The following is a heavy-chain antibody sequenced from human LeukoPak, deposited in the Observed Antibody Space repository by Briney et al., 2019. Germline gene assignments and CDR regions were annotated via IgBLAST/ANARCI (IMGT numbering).Heavy chain of an antibody. D-gene: IGHD6-13*01. V-gene: IGHV1-3*02. Sequence: ASVKVSCKSSGYSFTNYAMHWVRQAPGQRLEWMGCSNGGNGYTQYSQKVQGRVTITRDTSANTVYMELSSLTSEDMAVYYCVRGQDSGSWIGDHWGQGTLLTVSS. J-gene: IGHJ4*02. CDR3: VRGQDSGSWIGDH. CDR1: GYSFTNYA. CDR2: SNGGNGYT.